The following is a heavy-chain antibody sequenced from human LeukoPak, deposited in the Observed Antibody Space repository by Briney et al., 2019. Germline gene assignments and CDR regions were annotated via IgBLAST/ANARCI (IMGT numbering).Heavy chain of an antibody. Sequence: GGSLRLSCAASGFTFDDSAMHWVRQAPGKGLEWVSDISWNSGSIGYADSVKGRFTISRDNAKNSLYLQMNSLRAEDTALYYCAKVHSGYDFNWYFDLWGRGTLVTVSS. J-gene: IGHJ2*01. CDR3: AKVHSGYDFNWYFDL. V-gene: IGHV3-9*01. CDR2: ISWNSGSI. CDR1: GFTFDDSA. D-gene: IGHD5-12*01.